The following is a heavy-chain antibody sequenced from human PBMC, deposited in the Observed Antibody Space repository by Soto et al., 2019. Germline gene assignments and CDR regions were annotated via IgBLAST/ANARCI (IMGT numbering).Heavy chain of an antibody. V-gene: IGHV3-74*01. CDR2: INSDGSST. J-gene: IGHJ4*02. CDR1: GFTFSSYW. D-gene: IGHD3-22*01. Sequence: GSLRLSCAASGFTFSSYWMHWVRQAPGKGLVWVSRINSDGSSTSYADSVKGRFTISRDNAKNTLYLQMNSLRAEDTAVYYCARVPWSDSSGYFLDYWGQGTLVTVSS. CDR3: ARVPWSDSSGYFLDY.